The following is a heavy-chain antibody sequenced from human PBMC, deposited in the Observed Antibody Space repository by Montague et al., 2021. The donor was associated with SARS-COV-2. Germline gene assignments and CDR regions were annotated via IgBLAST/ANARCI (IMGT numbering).Heavy chain of an antibody. D-gene: IGHD3-9*01. CDR2: LFFSGST. Sequence: SETLSLTCTVSGGSISSSRCYWGGKRQPEGQGLVWIVSLFFSGSTYHNLSIKSRVTISVDTSKNQFSLKLSSVTAADTAVYYCAGLSKTGYPRRCYYYGMDVWGQGTTVTVSS. CDR3: AGLSKTGYPRRCYYYGMDV. J-gene: IGHJ6*02. CDR1: GGSISSSRCY. V-gene: IGHV4-39*01.